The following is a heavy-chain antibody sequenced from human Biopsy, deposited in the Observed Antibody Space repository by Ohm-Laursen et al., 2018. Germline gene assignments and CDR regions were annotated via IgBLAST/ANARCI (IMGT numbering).Heavy chain of an antibody. V-gene: IGHV1-18*01. J-gene: IGHJ5*01. Sequence: ASVKVSCKSSGYTFINNGISWVRQTPGQGLEWMGWISPRNGNTYFTQHFQDRITMTTDTSTTTAYMELKSLRSDDTAVYYCARVVSLCGGDCYSLDSWGQGTLVTVSS. CDR3: ARVVSLCGGDCYSLDS. CDR2: ISPRNGNT. CDR1: GYTFINNG. D-gene: IGHD2-21*02.